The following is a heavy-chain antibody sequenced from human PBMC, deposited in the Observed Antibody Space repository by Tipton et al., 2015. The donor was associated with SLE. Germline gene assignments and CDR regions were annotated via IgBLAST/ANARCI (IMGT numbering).Heavy chain of an antibody. J-gene: IGHJ4*02. CDR3: ASGLQHGFDH. Sequence: SLRLSCAASGFTFSSYWMSWVRQAPGKGLEWVANIKQDGSEKNYVDSVKGRFTISRDNAKNSLYLQMSRLRAEDTAVYYCASGLQHGFDHWGQGLLVVVSS. D-gene: IGHD1-1*01. CDR1: GFTFSSYW. V-gene: IGHV3-7*01. CDR2: IKQDGSEK.